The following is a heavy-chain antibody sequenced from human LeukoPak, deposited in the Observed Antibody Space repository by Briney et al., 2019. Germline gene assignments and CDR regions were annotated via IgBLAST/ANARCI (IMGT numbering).Heavy chain of an antibody. Sequence: ASVKVSCKASGYTFTSYAMHWVRQAPGQRLEWMGWINAGNGNTKYSQKFQGRVTITADESTSTAYMELSSLRSEDTAVYYCARDSGSYYYGSGSQYYFDYWGQGTLVTVSS. J-gene: IGHJ4*02. CDR2: INAGNGNT. CDR3: ARDSGSYYYGSGSQYYFDY. CDR1: GYTFTSYA. D-gene: IGHD3-10*01. V-gene: IGHV1-3*01.